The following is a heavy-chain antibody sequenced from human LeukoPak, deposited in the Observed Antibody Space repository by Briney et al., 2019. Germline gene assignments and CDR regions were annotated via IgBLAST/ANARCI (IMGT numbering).Heavy chain of an antibody. Sequence: RPSETLSLTCAVYGGSFSGYYWSWIRQPPGKGLEWIGEINHSGSTNYNPSLKSRVTISVDTSKNQFSLKLSSVTAADTAVYYCARFAPYSNYNWFDPWGQGTLVTVSS. CDR3: ARFAPYSNYNWFDP. CDR2: INHSGST. J-gene: IGHJ5*02. D-gene: IGHD4-11*01. CDR1: GGSFSGYY. V-gene: IGHV4-34*01.